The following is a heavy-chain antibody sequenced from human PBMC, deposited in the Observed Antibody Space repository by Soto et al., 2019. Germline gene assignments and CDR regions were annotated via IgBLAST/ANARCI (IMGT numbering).Heavy chain of an antibody. D-gene: IGHD3-22*01. V-gene: IGHV3-15*01. CDR1: EFTYRYAW. J-gene: IGHJ4*02. Sequence: GGSLTLSCAASEFTYRYAWISGGNAGPWKGIAWLGRIKSKTDGVTTDYASPVKGSLTIARDDAKDTLYLQMNSVETEDTAVYYCTTDTPPSPSLGRQVNGHSSDYYHDYWGQRILVTV. CDR2: IKSKTDGVTT. CDR3: TTDTPPSPSLGRQVNGHSSDYYHDY.